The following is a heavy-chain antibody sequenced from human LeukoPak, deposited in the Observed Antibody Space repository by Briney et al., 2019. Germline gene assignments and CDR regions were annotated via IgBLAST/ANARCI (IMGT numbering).Heavy chain of an antibody. Sequence: PGGSLRLSCAASGFTFSSYAMSWVRQAPGKGLEWVSVIYSGGSTYYADSVKGRFTISRDNSKNTLYLQMNSLRAGDTAVYYCARVDMTVVAADYWGQGTLVTVSS. J-gene: IGHJ4*02. CDR2: IYSGGST. D-gene: IGHD2-15*01. CDR3: ARVDMTVVAADY. CDR1: GFTFSSYA. V-gene: IGHV3-66*01.